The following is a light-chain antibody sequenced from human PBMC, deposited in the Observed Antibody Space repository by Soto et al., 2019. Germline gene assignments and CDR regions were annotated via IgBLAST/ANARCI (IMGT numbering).Light chain of an antibody. CDR2: EVS. CDR1: SSDVGSYNL. J-gene: IGLJ3*02. Sequence: QSALTQPASVSGSPGQSITISCTGTSSDVGSYNLVSWYQQHPGKAPKLMIYEVSKRPSGVSNRFSGSTSGNTASLTTSGLWAEDEADYFCCSYAGSSPWVFGGGTQLTVL. V-gene: IGLV2-23*02. CDR3: CSYAGSSPWV.